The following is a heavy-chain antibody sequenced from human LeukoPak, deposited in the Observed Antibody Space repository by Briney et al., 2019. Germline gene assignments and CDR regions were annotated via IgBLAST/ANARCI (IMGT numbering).Heavy chain of an antibody. D-gene: IGHD3-10*01. J-gene: IGHJ4*02. CDR2: ISYDGSNK. Sequence: GGSLRLSCAASGFTFSSYGMHWVRQAPGKGLEWVAVISYDGSNKYYADSVKGRFTISRDNSKNTLYLQMNSLRAEDTAVYYCAKDPGSGSYYSDYWGQGTLVTVSS. CDR3: AKDPGSGSYYSDY. CDR1: GFTFSSYG. V-gene: IGHV3-30*18.